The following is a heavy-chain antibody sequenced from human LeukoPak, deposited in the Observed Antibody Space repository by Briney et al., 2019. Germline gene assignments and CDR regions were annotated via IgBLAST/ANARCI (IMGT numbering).Heavy chain of an antibody. V-gene: IGHV3-74*03. D-gene: IGHD2/OR15-2a*01. Sequence: VGSLRLSCAASGFSFSSYWMHWVRQAPGKGLVWVARISPDGSSALSADSVRGRFTISRDNADNTLYLQLNSLRAEGTAVYYCARVSFCPRCHFDYWGQGTLGTVSS. CDR1: GFSFSSYW. CDR2: ISPDGSSA. J-gene: IGHJ4*02. CDR3: ARVSFCPRCHFDY.